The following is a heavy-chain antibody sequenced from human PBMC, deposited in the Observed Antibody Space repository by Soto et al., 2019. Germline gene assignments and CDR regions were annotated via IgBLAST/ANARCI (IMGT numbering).Heavy chain of an antibody. V-gene: IGHV4-34*01. Sequence: NPSETLSLTCAVYGRSFSGYYWSWIRQPPGKGLEWIGEINHSGSTNYNPSLKSRVTISVDTSKNQSSLKLSSVTAADTAVYYCARGSQSEYSSSNWFDPWGQGTLVTVSS. CDR1: GRSFSGYY. D-gene: IGHD6-6*01. CDR2: INHSGST. CDR3: ARGSQSEYSSSNWFDP. J-gene: IGHJ5*02.